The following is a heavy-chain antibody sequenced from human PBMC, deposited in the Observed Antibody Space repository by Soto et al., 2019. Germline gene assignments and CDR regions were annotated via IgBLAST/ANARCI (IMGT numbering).Heavy chain of an antibody. J-gene: IGHJ4*02. CDR1: GDSLSPHY. CDR2: VYYTGTT. D-gene: IGHD3-3*01. Sequence: SDTLSLTCTVSGDSLSPHYWTWVRRPPGKGLEWVGYVYYTGTTMYNPSLKSRLTISVDRSRNQVSLNLTSVTAADTAVYYCARLGGYYKALDHWSQGTLVTVSS. CDR3: ARLGGYYKALDH. V-gene: IGHV4-59*08.